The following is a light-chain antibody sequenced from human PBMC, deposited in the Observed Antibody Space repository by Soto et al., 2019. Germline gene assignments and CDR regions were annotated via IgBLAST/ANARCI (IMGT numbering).Light chain of an antibody. J-gene: IGLJ2*01. CDR1: SSDVGGHNY. Sequence: QSALTQPASVSGSPGQSITISCTGTSSDVGGHNYVSWYQQHPGKAPKLMIYDVSSRPSGVSNRFSGSKSGNTASLTISGLQAEDEADYHCSSYTSSRAHVVFGGGTKLTVL. CDR2: DVS. CDR3: SSYTSSRAHVV. V-gene: IGLV2-14*01.